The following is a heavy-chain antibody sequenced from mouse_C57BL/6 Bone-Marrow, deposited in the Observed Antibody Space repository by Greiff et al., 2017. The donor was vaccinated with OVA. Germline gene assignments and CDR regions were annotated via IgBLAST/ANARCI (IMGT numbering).Heavy chain of an antibody. J-gene: IGHJ4*01. V-gene: IGHV5-9-1*02. CDR1: GFTFSSYA. CDR2: ISSGGDYI. Sequence: EVNVVESGAGLVKPGGSLKLSCAASGFTFSSYAMSWVRQTPEKRLEWVAYISSGGDYIYYADTVKGLFTISRDNARNTLYLQMSSLKSEDTAMYYCTRLLDAMDYWGQGTSVTVSS. D-gene: IGHD2-1*01. CDR3: TRLLDAMDY.